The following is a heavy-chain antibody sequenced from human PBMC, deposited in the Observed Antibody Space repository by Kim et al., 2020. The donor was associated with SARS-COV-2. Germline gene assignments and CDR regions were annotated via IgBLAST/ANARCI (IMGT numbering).Heavy chain of an antibody. D-gene: IGHD5-12*01. CDR2: IIPILGIA. J-gene: IGHJ4*02. V-gene: IGHV1-69*04. Sequence: SVKVSCKASGGTFSSYAISWVRQAPGQGLEWMGRIIPILGIANYAQKFQGRVTITADKSTSTAYMELSSLRSEDTAVYYCEEYSGYDGLDYWGQGTLVTVSS. CDR1: GGTFSSYA. CDR3: EEYSGYDGLDY.